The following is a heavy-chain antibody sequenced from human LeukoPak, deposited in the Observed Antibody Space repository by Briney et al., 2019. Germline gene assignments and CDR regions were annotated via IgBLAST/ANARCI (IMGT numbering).Heavy chain of an antibody. V-gene: IGHV3-23*01. J-gene: IGHJ4*02. CDR3: AKIPNLRYCSTTSCLYYFDY. CDR2: ISDSGST. Sequence: LGGSLRLSRAASGFTFSTYAMSWVRQAPGKGLEWVSAISDSGSTYYADSVTGWFTISRDNSKNTLYLQMNSLKAEDTAVYYCAKIPNLRYCSTTSCLYYFDYWGQGTLVTVSS. CDR1: GFTFSTYA. D-gene: IGHD2-2*01.